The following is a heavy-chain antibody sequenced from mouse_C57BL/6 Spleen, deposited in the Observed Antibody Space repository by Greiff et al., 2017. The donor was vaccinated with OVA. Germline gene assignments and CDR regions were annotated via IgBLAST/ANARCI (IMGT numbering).Heavy chain of an antibody. J-gene: IGHJ3*01. V-gene: IGHV1-69*01. D-gene: IGHD1-1*01. CDR1: GYTFTSYW. CDR2: IDPSDSYT. Sequence: QVQLQQPGAELVMPGASVKLSCKASGYTFTSYWMHWVKQRPGQGLEWIGEIDPSDSYTNYNQKFKGKSTLTVDKSSSTAYMQLSSLTSEDSAVYYCARPHYYGSSYGFAYWGQGTLVTGSA. CDR3: ARPHYYGSSYGFAY.